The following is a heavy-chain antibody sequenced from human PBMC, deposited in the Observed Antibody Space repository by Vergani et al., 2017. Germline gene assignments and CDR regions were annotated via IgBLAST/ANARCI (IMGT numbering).Heavy chain of an antibody. CDR1: GFTFSSYA. CDR2: ISGSGGST. D-gene: IGHD3-3*01. V-gene: IGHV3-23*01. CDR3: ARGRFLEWLGAFDI. Sequence: EVQLLESGGGLVQPGGSLRLSCAASGFTFSSYAMSWVRQAPGKGLEWVSAISGSGGSTYYADSVKGRFTISRHNPKNTLYLQMNSLRAEDTAVYYCARGRFLEWLGAFDIWGQGTMVTVSS. J-gene: IGHJ3*02.